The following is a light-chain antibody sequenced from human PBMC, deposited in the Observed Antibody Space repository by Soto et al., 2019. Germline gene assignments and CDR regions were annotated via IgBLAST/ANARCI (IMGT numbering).Light chain of an antibody. Sequence: EIVLTQSPGTLSLSPGERATLSCRASQSVSSSYLAWYQQKPGQAPRLLIYGASSRASGIPDRFSGSGSGTDVTLTIIRLEPEDFAVYYCQQYGSSPQLTFGQGTKVEIK. CDR1: QSVSSSY. J-gene: IGKJ1*01. CDR2: GAS. CDR3: QQYGSSPQLT. V-gene: IGKV3-20*01.